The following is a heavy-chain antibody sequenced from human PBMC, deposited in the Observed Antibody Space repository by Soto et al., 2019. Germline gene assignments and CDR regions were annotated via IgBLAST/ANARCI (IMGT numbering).Heavy chain of an antibody. CDR2: INHSGSA. D-gene: IGHD3-10*01. CDR3: ARARADYYGSENYYKGGFYYFDH. Sequence: QVLLQQWGAGLLKPSETLSLTCAVYGGSLSGNYWTWIRQSPGKGLEWIGNINHSGSAIYNPSLKRRITISEGTSQNPFLLELSSVTAADTAVYYCARARADYYGSENYYKGGFYYFDHWGQGTLVTVSS. CDR1: GGSLSGNY. V-gene: IGHV4-34*01. J-gene: IGHJ4*02.